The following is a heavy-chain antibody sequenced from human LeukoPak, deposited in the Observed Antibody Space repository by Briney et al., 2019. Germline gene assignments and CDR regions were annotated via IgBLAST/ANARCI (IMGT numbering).Heavy chain of an antibody. CDR1: GYTFTSYG. V-gene: IGHV1-18*01. Sequence: GASVKVSCKASGYTFTSYGISWVRQAPGQGLEWMGWISAYNGNTNYAQKLQGRVAMTRNTSISTAYMELSSLRSEDTAVYYCASDSSSWYGDAFDIWGQGTMVTVSS. J-gene: IGHJ3*02. CDR2: ISAYNGNT. CDR3: ASDSSSWYGDAFDI. D-gene: IGHD6-13*01.